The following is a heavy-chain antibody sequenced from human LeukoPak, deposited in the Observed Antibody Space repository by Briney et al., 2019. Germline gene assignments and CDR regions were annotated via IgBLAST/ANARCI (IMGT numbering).Heavy chain of an antibody. CDR1: GFTFSTYS. V-gene: IGHV3-21*01. CDR3: ANNYGDYDY. CDR2: ISTSSSYI. J-gene: IGHJ4*02. Sequence: PGGSLRLSCAASGFTFSTYSMTWVRQAPGKGLEWVSSISTSSSYIYYADSVKGRFTISRNNAKNSLYLQMNSLRAEDTAVYYCANNYGDYDYWGQGTLVTVSS. D-gene: IGHD4-17*01.